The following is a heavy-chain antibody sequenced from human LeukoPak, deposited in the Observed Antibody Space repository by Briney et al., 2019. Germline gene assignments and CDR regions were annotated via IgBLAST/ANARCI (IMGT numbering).Heavy chain of an antibody. CDR2: INPSGGST. J-gene: IGHJ4*02. V-gene: IGHV1-46*01. D-gene: IGHD1-26*01. CDR1: GYTFTSDY. CDR3: TRDLGGSYQDY. Sequence: ASVTVSCKASGYTFTSDYMHWIRQAPGQGFEWLGIINPSGGSTTYAQKFQGRVTMTRDTSTSTVYMELSSLRFEDTAVYYCTRDLGGSYQDYWGQGTLVTVSS.